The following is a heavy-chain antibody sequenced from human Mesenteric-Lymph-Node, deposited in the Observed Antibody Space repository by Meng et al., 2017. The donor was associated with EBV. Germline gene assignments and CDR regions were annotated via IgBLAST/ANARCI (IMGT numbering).Heavy chain of an antibody. D-gene: IGHD3-22*01. V-gene: IGHV4-34*01. Sequence: VQRRLWCGGMVNASEAVSRPFAFYGGSCSGYFWSWICKPRGKVLEWIGEIHHSGSTNYNPSLKSRVTISVDTSKSQFSLKLSSVTAADTAVYYCARYSASSGYYNDWGQGTLVTVSS. CDR2: IHHSGST. CDR1: GGSCSGYF. CDR3: ARYSASSGYYND. J-gene: IGHJ4*02.